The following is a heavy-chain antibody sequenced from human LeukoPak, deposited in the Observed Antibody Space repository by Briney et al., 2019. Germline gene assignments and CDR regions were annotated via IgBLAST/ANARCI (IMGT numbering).Heavy chain of an antibody. J-gene: IGHJ4*02. CDR3: ARLGWWDS. Sequence: PSETLSLTCTVSGDSVSNDKYYWGWLRQPPGKGLEWIGSIYYSGSTYYNPSLNSPVTISVDTSKNQFSLKLSSVTAADTAVCYCARLGWWDSWGQGTLVTVSS. D-gene: IGHD2-15*01. V-gene: IGHV4-39*01. CDR2: IYYSGST. CDR1: GDSVSNDKYY.